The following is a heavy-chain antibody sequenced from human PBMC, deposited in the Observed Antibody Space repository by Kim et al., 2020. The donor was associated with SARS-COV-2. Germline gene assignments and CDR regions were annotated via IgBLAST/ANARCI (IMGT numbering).Heavy chain of an antibody. V-gene: IGHV5-10-1*01. D-gene: IGHD4-17*01. CDR3: ARHRGYYGDHGGYYYYGMDV. CDR1: GYSFTSYW. CDR2: IDPSDSYT. J-gene: IGHJ6*02. Sequence: GESLKISCKGSGYSFTSYWISWVRQMPGKGLEWMGRIDPSDSYTNYSPSFQGHVTISADKSISTAYLQWSSLKASDTAMYYCARHRGYYGDHGGYYYYGMDVWGQGTTVTVSS.